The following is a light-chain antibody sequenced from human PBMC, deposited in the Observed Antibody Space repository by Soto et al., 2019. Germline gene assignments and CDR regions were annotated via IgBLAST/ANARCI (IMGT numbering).Light chain of an antibody. CDR1: QMISSY. CDR2: AAS. CDR3: QQSYTSPPAT. Sequence: DLQMTQSPSSLSASVGDRVTITCRASQMISSYLNWYQQKPGKAPKLLIYAASSLQSGVPSRFSGSGSGTDFTLTISSRQPEDFATYYCQQSYTSPPATFGQGTKVEIK. V-gene: IGKV1-39*01. J-gene: IGKJ1*01.